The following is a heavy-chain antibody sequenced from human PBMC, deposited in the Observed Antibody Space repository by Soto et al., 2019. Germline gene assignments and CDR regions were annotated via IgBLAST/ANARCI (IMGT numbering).Heavy chain of an antibody. CDR3: ARAWSGSYEYYFDY. Sequence: PSETLSLTCTVSGGSISSYYWSWVRQPPGKGLEWIGYIYYSGLTNYNPSLKSRGTMALDMSKNQFSLKLSFVTAADTAVYYCARAWSGSYEYYFDYWGQGTVVTVSS. V-gene: IGHV4-59*01. CDR2: IYYSGLT. J-gene: IGHJ4*02. D-gene: IGHD1-26*01. CDR1: GGSISSYY.